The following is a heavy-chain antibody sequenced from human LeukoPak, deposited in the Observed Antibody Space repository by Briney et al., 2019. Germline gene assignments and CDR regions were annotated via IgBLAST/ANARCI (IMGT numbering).Heavy chain of an antibody. CDR2: INSDGSST. Sequence: PGGSLRLSCAASGFTFSSYWMHWVRQAPGKGLVWVSRINSDGSSTSYADSVKGRFTISRDNAKNSLYLQMNSLRAEDTAVYYCAKDTQSEHLFDYWGQGTLVTVSS. CDR1: GFTFSSYW. D-gene: IGHD1-26*01. V-gene: IGHV3-74*01. J-gene: IGHJ4*02. CDR3: AKDTQSEHLFDY.